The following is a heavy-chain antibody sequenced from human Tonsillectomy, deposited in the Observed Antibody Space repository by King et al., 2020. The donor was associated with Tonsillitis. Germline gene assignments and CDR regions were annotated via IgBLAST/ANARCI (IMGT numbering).Heavy chain of an antibody. Sequence: VQLVESGAEVKKPGASVKVSCKASGYTFTDNYIYWVRQAPGQGLEWMGWINPNSGGTDYAQKFQGRVTLTRDTSISTAYMELSRLRSDDTAVYYCASSSTWYIFDYWGQGTLVTVSS. CDR2: INPNSGGT. D-gene: IGHD6-13*01. CDR1: GYTFTDNY. V-gene: IGHV1-2*02. CDR3: ASSSTWYIFDY. J-gene: IGHJ4*02.